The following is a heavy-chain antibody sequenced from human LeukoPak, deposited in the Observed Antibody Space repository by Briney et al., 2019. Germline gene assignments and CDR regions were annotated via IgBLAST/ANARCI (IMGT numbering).Heavy chain of an antibody. J-gene: IGHJ5*01. CDR3: ARDLGLRGVTNWFDS. CDR1: GYTFITYL. V-gene: IGHV1-46*01. D-gene: IGHD3-10*01. CDR2: LNPSGGST. Sequence: GASVKVSCKAPGYTFITYLMHWVRQAPGQGLEWMGMLNPSGGSTTYAQKFQGRLTMTRDTSTSTVSMELSSLRSEDTAVYYCARDLGLRGVTNWFDSWGQGTLVTVSS.